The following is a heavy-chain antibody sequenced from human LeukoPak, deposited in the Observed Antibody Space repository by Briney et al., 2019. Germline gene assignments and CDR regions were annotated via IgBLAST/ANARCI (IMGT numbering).Heavy chain of an antibody. J-gene: IGHJ4*02. CDR1: GFTFDDYA. Sequence: GGSLRLSCAASGFTFDDYAMHWVRQAPGKGLEWVSGTSWNSGSIGYADSVKGRFTISRDNAKNSLYLQMNSLRAEDTALYYCAKGGAVVVPAALDYWGQGTLVTVSS. CDR2: TSWNSGSI. CDR3: AKGGAVVVPAALDY. V-gene: IGHV3-9*01. D-gene: IGHD2-2*01.